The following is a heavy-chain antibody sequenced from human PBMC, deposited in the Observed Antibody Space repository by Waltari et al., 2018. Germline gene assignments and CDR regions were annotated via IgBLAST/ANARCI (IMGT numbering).Heavy chain of an antibody. CDR3: ARAGGGWHFDK. D-gene: IGHD6-19*01. J-gene: IGHJ4*02. V-gene: IGHV4-59*01. CDR2: VYYSGNT. Sequence: QVQLQESGPGLVKPSETLSLTCTVSGGSISAYYWSWIRQSPGKGLELIGYVYYSGNTNYNPSLRSRATIFVDKYKNQFSLKLNSVTAADTAVYYCARAGGGWHFDKWGQGVLVTVSS. CDR1: GGSISAYY.